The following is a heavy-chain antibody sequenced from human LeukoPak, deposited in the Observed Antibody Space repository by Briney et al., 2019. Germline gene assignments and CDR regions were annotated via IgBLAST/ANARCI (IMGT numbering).Heavy chain of an antibody. CDR1: GFTFSNAW. V-gene: IGHV3-15*01. CDR2: IKSKTDGGTT. J-gene: IGHJ4*02. CDR3: TTDRKQLDYFDY. D-gene: IGHD6-6*01. Sequence: GGSLRPSCAASGFTFSNAWMSWVRQAPGKGLEWVGRIKSKTDGGTTDYAAPVKGRFTISRDDSKNTLYLQMNSLKTEDTAVYYCTTDRKQLDYFDYWGQGTLVTVSS.